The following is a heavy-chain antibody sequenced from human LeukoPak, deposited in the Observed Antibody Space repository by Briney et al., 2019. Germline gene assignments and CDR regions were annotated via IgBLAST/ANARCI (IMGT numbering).Heavy chain of an antibody. CDR3: ARDTTCCSFDL. D-gene: IGHD1-14*01. CDR2: IYYSGST. Sequence: SETLSLTCSVSGGSISSGGYYCSWIRQHPGKGLEWIGYIYYSGSTYYNPSLKSRVTISVDTSKNQFSLKLSSVTAADTAVYYCARDTTCCSFDLWGRGTLVTVSS. J-gene: IGHJ2*01. CDR1: GGSISSGGYY. V-gene: IGHV4-31*03.